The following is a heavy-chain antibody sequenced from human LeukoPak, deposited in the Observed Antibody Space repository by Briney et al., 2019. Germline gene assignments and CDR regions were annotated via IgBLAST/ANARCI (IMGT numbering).Heavy chain of an antibody. D-gene: IGHD3-3*01. V-gene: IGHV3-23*01. Sequence: GGSLRLSCAASGLTFSSYVMTWVRQAPGKGLECISAISGSAGTTYYADSVKGRFTISRDNSKNTLSLQMSSLRAEDTAVYYCAKGALEWTYYFDFWGQGTLVTVSS. CDR1: GLTFSSYV. CDR3: AKGALEWTYYFDF. J-gene: IGHJ4*02. CDR2: ISGSAGTT.